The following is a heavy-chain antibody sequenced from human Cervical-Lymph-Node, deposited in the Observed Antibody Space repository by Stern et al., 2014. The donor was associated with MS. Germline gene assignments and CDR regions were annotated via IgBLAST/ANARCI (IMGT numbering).Heavy chain of an antibody. Sequence: QVQLVQSGAEVKKPGSSGKVSCKASGGTFSSYAISWVRQAPGQGLEWMGGILPIFGTANYAQKFQGRVTITADESTSTAYMELSSLRSEDTAVYYCYTYCGGDCYDAFDIWGQGTMVTVSS. V-gene: IGHV1-69*01. J-gene: IGHJ3*02. CDR1: GGTFSSYA. D-gene: IGHD2-21*02. CDR3: YTYCGGDCYDAFDI. CDR2: ILPIFGTA.